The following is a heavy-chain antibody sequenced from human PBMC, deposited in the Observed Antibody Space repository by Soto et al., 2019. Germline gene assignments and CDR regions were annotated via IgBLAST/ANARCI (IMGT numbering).Heavy chain of an antibody. V-gene: IGHV1-24*01. J-gene: IGHJ4*02. CDR2: FDPEDGET. CDR3: ADLSLGYCITTTCPPDY. D-gene: IGHD2-2*01. CDR1: VYTLTELP. Sequence: ASLKVSCTGSVYTLTELPIHCVRQAPGKGLEWMGGFDPEDGETIYAEKFQGRVTIIADESTGTVYLDLRSLRSEDTAVYYCADLSLGYCITTTCPPDYWGQGTLVTVSS.